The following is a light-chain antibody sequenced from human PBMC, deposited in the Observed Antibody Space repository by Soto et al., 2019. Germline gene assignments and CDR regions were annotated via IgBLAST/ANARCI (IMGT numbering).Light chain of an antibody. CDR3: MQALQTPPWT. Sequence: DIVMTQSPLSLPVTPGAPASISCRSSQSLLHSNGYNYLDWYLQKPGQSPQLLIYLGSNRASGVPDRFSGIGSGTDFALKIISVEGEDVGVYYCMQALQTPPWTFGQGTKVEIK. CDR2: LGS. V-gene: IGKV2-28*01. J-gene: IGKJ1*01. CDR1: QSLLHSNGYNY.